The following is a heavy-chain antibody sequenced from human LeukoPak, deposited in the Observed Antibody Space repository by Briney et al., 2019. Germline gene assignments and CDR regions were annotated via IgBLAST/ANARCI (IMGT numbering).Heavy chain of an antibody. CDR3: TSANYGPAY. J-gene: IGHJ4*02. Sequence: GGSLRLSCAASGFTFSSAWMSWVRQAPGKGLEWVANVNQDGSGKYYVDSVKGRFTISKDNAKNSLYLQMNSLRAEDTAVYYCTSANYGPAYWVQGTLVTVSS. CDR2: VNQDGSGK. V-gene: IGHV3-7*01. CDR1: GFTFSSAW. D-gene: IGHD5-24*01.